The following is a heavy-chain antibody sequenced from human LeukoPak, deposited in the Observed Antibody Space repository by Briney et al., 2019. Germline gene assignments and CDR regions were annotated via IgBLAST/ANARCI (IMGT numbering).Heavy chain of an antibody. J-gene: IGHJ4*02. CDR1: DGSISNYY. CDR2: IYYSGST. D-gene: IGHD3-22*01. V-gene: IGHV4-59*01. Sequence: SETLSLTCSVSDGSISNYYWSWIRQPPGKGLEWIGYIYYSGSTNYNPSLKSRVTISVDTSKNLFSLKLSSVTAADTAVYYCARTDYYDSSAYYSFFDYWGQGTLVTVSS. CDR3: ARTDYYDSSAYYSFFDY.